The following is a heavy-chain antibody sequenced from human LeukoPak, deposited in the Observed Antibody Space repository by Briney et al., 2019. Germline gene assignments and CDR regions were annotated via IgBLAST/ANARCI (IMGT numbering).Heavy chain of an antibody. D-gene: IGHD4-11*01. CDR2: IYYSGST. CDR1: GGSISSGDYY. V-gene: IGHV4-30-4*08. J-gene: IGHJ5*02. Sequence: PSQTLSLTCTVSGGSISSGDYYWSWIRQPPGKGLEWIGYIYYSGSTYYNPSLKSRVTISVDTSKNQFSLKLSSVTAADTAVYYCARAQYLGAWFDPWGQGTLVTVSS. CDR3: ARAQYLGAWFDP.